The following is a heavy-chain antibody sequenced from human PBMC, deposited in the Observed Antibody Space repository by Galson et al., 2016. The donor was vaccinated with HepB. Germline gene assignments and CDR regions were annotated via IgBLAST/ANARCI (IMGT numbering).Heavy chain of an antibody. V-gene: IGHV3-23*01. Sequence: SLRLSCAASGFTFSSFAMNWVRQAPGKGLEWVSSISGTGRMTYYADSVKGRVTISRDNSKNTLSLQMNRLRAEDTAVYYCAKDRAYYSDTGGGWGQGTLVTVSS. CDR2: ISGTGRMT. CDR3: AKDRAYYSDTGGG. D-gene: IGHD3-22*01. CDR1: GFTFSSFA. J-gene: IGHJ1*01.